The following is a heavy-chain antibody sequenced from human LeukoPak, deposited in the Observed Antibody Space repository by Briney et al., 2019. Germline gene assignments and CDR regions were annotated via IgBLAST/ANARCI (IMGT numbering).Heavy chain of an antibody. J-gene: IGHJ4*02. CDR2: INSDGSST. CDR3: ARGRYGSGSYPRFYYFDY. Sequence: GGSLRLSCAASGFTFSSYWMHWVRQAPGKGLVWVSRINSDGSSTSYADSLKGRFTISRDNAKNSLYLQMNSLRAEDTAVYYCARGRYGSGSYPRFYYFDYWGQGTLVTVSS. D-gene: IGHD3-10*01. CDR1: GFTFSSYW. V-gene: IGHV3-74*01.